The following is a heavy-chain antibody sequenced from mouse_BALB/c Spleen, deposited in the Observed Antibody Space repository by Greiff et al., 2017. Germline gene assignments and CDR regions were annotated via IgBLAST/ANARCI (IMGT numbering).Heavy chain of an antibody. Sequence: EVKLVESGGGLVKPGGSLKLSCAASGFTFSDYYMYWVRQTPEKRLEWVATISDGGSYTYYPDSVKGRFTISRDNAKNNLYLQMSSLKSEDTAMYYCARAGIYYDYLYAMDYWGQGTSVTVSS. CDR1: GFTFSDYY. V-gene: IGHV5-4*02. D-gene: IGHD2-4*01. CDR3: ARAGIYYDYLYAMDY. CDR2: ISDGGSYT. J-gene: IGHJ4*01.